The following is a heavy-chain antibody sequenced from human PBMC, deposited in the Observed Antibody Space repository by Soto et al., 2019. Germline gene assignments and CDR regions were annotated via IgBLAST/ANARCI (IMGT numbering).Heavy chain of an antibody. V-gene: IGHV3-11*06. CDR1: GFTFSDNY. CDR3: ARNLYGDYVFDY. CDR2: ITSSSYT. Sequence: GGSLRLSCADSGFTFSDNYMSWIRQAPGKGLEWVSYITSSSYTNYADSVKGRFTISRDNAKNSLYLQMNSLRAEDTAVYYCARNLYGDYVFDYWGQGTLVTVSS. D-gene: IGHD4-17*01. J-gene: IGHJ4*02.